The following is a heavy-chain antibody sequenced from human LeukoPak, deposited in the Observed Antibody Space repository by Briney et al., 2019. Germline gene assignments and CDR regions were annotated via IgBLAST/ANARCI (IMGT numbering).Heavy chain of an antibody. V-gene: IGHV4-39*01. CDR1: GGSIRISGTF. CDR2: IDYSGGT. Sequence: SETLSLTCTVSGGSIRISGTFWAWIRQPPGKGLEWIGSIDYSGGTSYNPSLKSRVSISVDTSNNQFSLELTSATATDTGVYYCARRTTGYSSSFNYWGQGTLVTVSS. D-gene: IGHD6-13*01. CDR3: ARRTTGYSSSFNY. J-gene: IGHJ4*02.